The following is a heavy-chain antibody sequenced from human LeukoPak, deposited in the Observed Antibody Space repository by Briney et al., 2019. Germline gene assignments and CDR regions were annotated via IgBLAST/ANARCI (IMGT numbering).Heavy chain of an antibody. CDR2: ISHSGST. J-gene: IGHJ4*02. CDR1: GGSFSGYY. CDR3: ARWGLGYCSSTSCYKFDY. V-gene: IGHV4-34*01. Sequence: SETLSLTCAVYGGSFSGYYWSWIRQPPGKGLEWIGEISHSGSTNYNPSLKSRVTISVDTSKNQFSLKLSSVTAADTAVYYCARWGLGYCSSTSCYKFDYWGQGTLVTVSS. D-gene: IGHD2-2*02.